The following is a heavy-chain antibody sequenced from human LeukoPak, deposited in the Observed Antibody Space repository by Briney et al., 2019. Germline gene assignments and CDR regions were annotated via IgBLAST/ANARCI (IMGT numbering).Heavy chain of an antibody. Sequence: SETLSLTCTVSGGSISSYYWSWIRQPPGTGLEWIGYIYYSGSTNYNPSLKSRVTISVDTSKNQFSLKLSSVTAADTAVYYCARAGGGRLDYWGQGTLVTVSS. CDR1: GGSISSYY. D-gene: IGHD2-15*01. J-gene: IGHJ4*02. CDR2: IYYSGST. CDR3: ARAGGGRLDY. V-gene: IGHV4-59*01.